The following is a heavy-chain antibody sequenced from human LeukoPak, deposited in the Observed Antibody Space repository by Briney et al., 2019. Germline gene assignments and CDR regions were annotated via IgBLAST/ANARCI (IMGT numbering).Heavy chain of an antibody. Sequence: PGGSLRLSCSASGFTFSSYDMNWVRQAQGKGLEWVSYISSSGSTIYYEDSVTGRFTMSRANAKNSLYLKMNSLRAEARAVYSSARDNRVPNYYGSGSHDAFDIWGQGTMVTVSS. V-gene: IGHV3-48*03. D-gene: IGHD3-10*01. CDR1: GFTFSSYD. CDR2: ISSSGSTI. CDR3: ARDNRVPNYYGSGSHDAFDI. J-gene: IGHJ3*02.